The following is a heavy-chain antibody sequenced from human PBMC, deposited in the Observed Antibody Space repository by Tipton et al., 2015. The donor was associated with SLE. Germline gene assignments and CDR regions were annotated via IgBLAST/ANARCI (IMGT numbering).Heavy chain of an antibody. CDR1: GGSFSGYY. V-gene: IGHV4-34*01. Sequence: LRLSCAVYGGSFSGYYWSWIRQTPGRGLEWIGEINHSGSTNYNPSLKSRVTISVDTSKNQFSLKLGSVTAADTAMYYCARGTGIEMNYFYYHIMDVWGKWTTVTVSS. J-gene: IGHJ6*03. CDR3: ARGTGIEMNYFYYHIMDV. D-gene: IGHD5-24*01. CDR2: INHSGST.